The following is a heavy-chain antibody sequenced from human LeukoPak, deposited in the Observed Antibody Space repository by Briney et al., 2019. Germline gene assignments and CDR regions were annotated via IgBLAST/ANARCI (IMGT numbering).Heavy chain of an antibody. CDR1: GFTFSSYA. CDR2: ISGSGGST. V-gene: IGHV3-23*01. D-gene: IGHD4-17*01. J-gene: IGHJ4*02. CDR3: AKDLTGMTTVTTSFDY. Sequence: PGGSLRLSCAASGFTFSSYAMSWVRQAPGKGLEWVSAISGSGGSTYYADSVKGRFTISRDNSKNTLYLQMNSLRAEDTAVYYCAKDLTGMTTVTTSFDYWGQGTLVTVSS.